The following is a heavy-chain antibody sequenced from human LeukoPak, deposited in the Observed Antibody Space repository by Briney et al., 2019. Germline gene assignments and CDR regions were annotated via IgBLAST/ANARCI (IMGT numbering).Heavy chain of an antibody. CDR2: IYYSGST. J-gene: IGHJ4*02. Sequence: PSETLSLTCTVSGGSISSYYWSWIRQPPGKGLEWIGYIYYSGSTNYNPSLKSRVTISVDTSKNQSSLKLSSVTAADTAVYYCAKVYSSSLHFDYWGQGTLVTVSS. CDR3: AKVYSSSLHFDY. V-gene: IGHV4-59*01. D-gene: IGHD6-6*01. CDR1: GGSISSYY.